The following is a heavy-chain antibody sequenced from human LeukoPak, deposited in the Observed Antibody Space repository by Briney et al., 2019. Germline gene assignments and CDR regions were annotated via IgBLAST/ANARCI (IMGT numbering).Heavy chain of an antibody. CDR2: IRYDGSHE. Sequence: PGGSLRLSCAASGFTFSSYGMHWVRRAPGKGLEWMAFIRYDGSHEWYADSVKGRFTISRDNSKNTLYLQMNSLRAEDTAVYYCARVYDYYYYMDVWGKGTTVTISS. CDR1: GFTFSSYG. J-gene: IGHJ6*03. V-gene: IGHV3-30*02. D-gene: IGHD3-16*01. CDR3: ARVYDYYYYMDV.